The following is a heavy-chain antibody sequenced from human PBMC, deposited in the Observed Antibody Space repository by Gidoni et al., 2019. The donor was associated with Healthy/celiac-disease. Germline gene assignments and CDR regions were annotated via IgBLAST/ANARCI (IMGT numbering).Heavy chain of an antibody. Sequence: EVQLVESGGGLVQPGRSLRLSCASSGFTFDAYAMPWVRQAPGKGLEWVAGISWNSGSIGYADSVKGRFTISRDNAKNSLYLQMNSLRAEDTALYYCAKGVAYYYYYYYMDVWGKGTTVTVSS. CDR3: AKGVAYYYYYYYMDV. J-gene: IGHJ6*03. CDR1: GFTFDAYA. D-gene: IGHD2-15*01. V-gene: IGHV3-9*01. CDR2: ISWNSGSI.